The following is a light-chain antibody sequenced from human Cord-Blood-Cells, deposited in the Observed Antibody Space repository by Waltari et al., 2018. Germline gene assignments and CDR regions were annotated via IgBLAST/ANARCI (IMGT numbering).Light chain of an antibody. CDR1: QSISSSY. CDR3: QQYGSSRGYT. CDR2: GAS. J-gene: IGKJ2*01. Sequence: IVLTQSPGTLSLSPGERATLSCRASQSISSSYLAWYQQKPGQAPRLLIYGASSRATGIPDRFSGSGSGTDFTLTISRLEPGDFAVYYCQQYGSSRGYTFGQGTKLEIK. V-gene: IGKV3-20*01.